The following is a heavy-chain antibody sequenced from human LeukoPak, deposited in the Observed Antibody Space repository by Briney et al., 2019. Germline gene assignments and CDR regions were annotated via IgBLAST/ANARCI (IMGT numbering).Heavy chain of an antibody. J-gene: IGHJ5*02. V-gene: IGHV1-8*01. CDR2: MNPNSGNT. CDR3: ARGGGKYGSVRGNFDP. Sequence: ASVKVSCKASGYTFTSYDINWVRQATGQGLEWMGWMNPNSGNTGYAQKFQGRVTMTRNTSISTAYMELSSLRSEDTAVYYCARGGGKYGSVRGNFDPWGQGTLVTVSS. CDR1: GYTFTSYD. D-gene: IGHD3-10*01.